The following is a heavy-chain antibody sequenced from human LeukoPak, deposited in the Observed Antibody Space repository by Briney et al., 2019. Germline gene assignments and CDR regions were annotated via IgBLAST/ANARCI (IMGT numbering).Heavy chain of an antibody. V-gene: IGHV1-18*01. CDR1: GYTFTRYG. CDR2: ISAYNGGT. Sequence: ASVKVSCKASGYTFTRYGISWVRQAPGQGLEWMGWISAYNGGTNYARKFQGRVAMTRDTSISTAYMELSRLRSDDTAVYYCASDSSATGYSGPHYFDYWGQGTLVTVSS. J-gene: IGHJ4*02. CDR3: ASDSSATGYSGPHYFDY. D-gene: IGHD5-12*01.